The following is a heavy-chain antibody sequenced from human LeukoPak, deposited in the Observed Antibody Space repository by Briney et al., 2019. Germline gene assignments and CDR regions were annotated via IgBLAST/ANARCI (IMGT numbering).Heavy chain of an antibody. CDR3: ARVIVTIFGVVIIRRKGDAFDI. Sequence: SETLSLTCTVSGGSISSYYWSWIRQPPGKGLEWIGYIYYSGSTNYNPSLKSRVTISVDTSKNQFSLKLSSVTAADTAVYYCARVIVTIFGVVIIRRKGDAFDIWGQGTMVTVSS. J-gene: IGHJ3*02. CDR1: GGSISSYY. CDR2: IYYSGST. V-gene: IGHV4-59*12. D-gene: IGHD3-3*01.